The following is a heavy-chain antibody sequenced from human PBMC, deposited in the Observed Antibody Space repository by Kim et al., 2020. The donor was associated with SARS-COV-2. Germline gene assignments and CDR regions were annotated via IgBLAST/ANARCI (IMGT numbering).Heavy chain of an antibody. CDR1: GFTFSSYA. CDR3: AKIEYSSSSAFLVY. J-gene: IGHJ4*02. Sequence: GGSLRLSCAASGFTFSSYAMSWVRQAPGKGLEWVSAISGSGGSTYYADSVKGRFTISRDNSKNTLYLQMNSLRAEDTAVYYCAKIEYSSSSAFLVYWGQGTLVTVSS. D-gene: IGHD6-6*01. CDR2: ISGSGGST. V-gene: IGHV3-23*01.